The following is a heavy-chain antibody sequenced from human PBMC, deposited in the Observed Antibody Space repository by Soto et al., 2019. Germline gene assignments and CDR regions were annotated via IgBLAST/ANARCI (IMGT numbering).Heavy chain of an antibody. Sequence: QVQLFESGGGVVQPGRSLRLSCAASGFAFSNYAFHWVRQAPGRGLEWVAVISHDGSEEFYAGSVKGRFIVSRENSKSTVSLHMNSLSGEDTGIYFCARSAGLLWFGESSSHGLDVWGQGTTVAVSS. CDR2: ISHDGSEE. J-gene: IGHJ6*01. D-gene: IGHD3-10*01. V-gene: IGHV3-30-3*01. CDR1: GFAFSNYA. CDR3: ARSAGLLWFGESSSHGLDV.